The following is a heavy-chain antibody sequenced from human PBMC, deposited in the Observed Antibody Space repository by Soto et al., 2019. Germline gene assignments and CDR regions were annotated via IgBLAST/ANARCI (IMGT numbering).Heavy chain of an antibody. V-gene: IGHV3-13*01. CDR2: IGTAGDR. J-gene: IGHJ4*02. CDR3: ARDPSGWRLVY. Sequence: PGGSLRLSCAASGFAFSNYDMHWVRQAPGKGLERVSAIGTAGDRHYPGSVKGRFTISRENAKNSLYLQMNSLRAEDTAVYYCARDPSGWRLVYWGQGTLVTVSS. CDR1: GFAFSNYD. D-gene: IGHD6-19*01.